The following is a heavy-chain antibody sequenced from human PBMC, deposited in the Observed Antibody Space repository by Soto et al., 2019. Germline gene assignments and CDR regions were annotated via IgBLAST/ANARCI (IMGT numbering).Heavy chain of an antibody. V-gene: IGHV1-18*01. D-gene: IGHD5-12*01. CDR1: GYTFTSYG. Sequence: ASVKVSCKASGYTFTSYGISWVRQAPGQGLEWMGWISAYNGNTNYAQKLQGRVTMTTDKSTSTAYMELRSLRSDDTAVYYCARDVEMARGRMATKVDYWGQGTLVTVSS. CDR3: ARDVEMARGRMATKVDY. J-gene: IGHJ4*02. CDR2: ISAYNGNT.